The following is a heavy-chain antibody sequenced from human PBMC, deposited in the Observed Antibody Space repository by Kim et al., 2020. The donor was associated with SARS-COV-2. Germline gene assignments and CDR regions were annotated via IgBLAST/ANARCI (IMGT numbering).Heavy chain of an antibody. CDR2: ISSSGSTI. J-gene: IGHJ6*02. Sequence: GGSLRLSCAASGFTFSSYEMNWVRQAPGKGLEWVSYISSSGSTIYYADSVKGRFTISRDNAKNSLYLQMNSLRAEDTAVYYCARWGEADIVATWGVYYYYGMDVWGQGTTVTVSS. CDR1: GFTFSSYE. D-gene: IGHD5-12*01. V-gene: IGHV3-48*03. CDR3: ARWGEADIVATWGVYYYYGMDV.